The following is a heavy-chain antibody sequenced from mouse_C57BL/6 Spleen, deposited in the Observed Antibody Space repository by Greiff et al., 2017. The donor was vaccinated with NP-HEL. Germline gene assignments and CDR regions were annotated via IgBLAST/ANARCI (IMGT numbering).Heavy chain of an antibody. CDR3: ARSFLIYDDYYGWYFDV. CDR2: INPYNGDT. V-gene: IGHV1-20*01. D-gene: IGHD2-3*01. J-gene: IGHJ1*03. Sequence: VQLQQSGPELVKPGDSVKISCKAPGYSFTGYFMNWVMQSHGKSLEWIGRINPYNGDTFYNQKFKGKATLTVDKSSSTAHMELRSLTSEDSAVYYCARSFLIYDDYYGWYFDVWGTGTTVTVSS. CDR1: GYSFTGYF.